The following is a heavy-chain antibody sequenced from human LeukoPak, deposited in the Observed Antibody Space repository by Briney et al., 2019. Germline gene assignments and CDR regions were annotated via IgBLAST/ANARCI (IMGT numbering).Heavy chain of an antibody. D-gene: IGHD2-2*01. CDR1: GGSISSSSRYY. J-gene: IGHJ3*02. CDR3: ARNCSRTSCSGTFDI. V-gene: IGHV4-39*01. CDR2: IYYSGST. Sequence: SETLSLTCTVSGGSISSSSRYYWAWIRQPPGKGLEWIGSIYYSGSTHYNPSQKSRVTISVDTSKNQFFLRLSSGTAADTAVYYCARNCSRTSCSGTFDIWGRGTMVTVSS.